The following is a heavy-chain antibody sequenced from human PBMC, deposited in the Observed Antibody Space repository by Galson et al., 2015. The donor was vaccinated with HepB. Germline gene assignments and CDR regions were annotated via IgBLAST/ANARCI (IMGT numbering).Heavy chain of an antibody. D-gene: IGHD3-10*01. CDR3: ARVTYYYGSGSYYKGRFDP. J-gene: IGHJ5*02. Sequence: LSLTCTVSGYSISSGYYWGWIRQPPGKGLEWIGSIYHSGSTYYNPSLKSRVTISVDTSKNQFSLKLSSVTAADTAVYYCARVTYYYGSGSYYKGRFDPWGQGTLVTVSS. CDR1: GYSISSGYY. CDR2: IYHSGST. V-gene: IGHV4-38-2*02.